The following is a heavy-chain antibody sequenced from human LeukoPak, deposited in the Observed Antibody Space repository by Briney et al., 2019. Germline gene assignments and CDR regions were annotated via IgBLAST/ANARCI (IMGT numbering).Heavy chain of an antibody. CDR3: ARWVAAAGTEIDY. J-gene: IGHJ4*02. D-gene: IGHD6-13*01. Sequence: SETLSLTCAVSGGSISSGGYSWSWIRQAPGKGLEWIGYIYHSGSTYYNPSLKSRVTISVDRSKNQFSLKLSSVTAADTAVYYCARWVAAAGTEIDYWGQGTLVTVSS. V-gene: IGHV4-30-2*01. CDR1: GGSISSGGYS. CDR2: IYHSGST.